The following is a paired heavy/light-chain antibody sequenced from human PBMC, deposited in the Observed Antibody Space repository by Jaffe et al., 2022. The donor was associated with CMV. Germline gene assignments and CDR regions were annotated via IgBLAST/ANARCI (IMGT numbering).Light chain of an antibody. J-gene: IGLJ3*02. CDR1: SSNIGNNY. CDR2: ENN. CDR3: GTWDSSLSGWV. Sequence: QSVLTQPPSVSAAPGQKVTISCSGSSSNIGNNYVSWYQQLPGTAPKLLIYENNKRPSGIPDRFSGSKSGTSATLGITGLQTGDEADYYCGTWDSSLSGWVFGGGTKLTV. V-gene: IGLV1-51*02.
Heavy chain of an antibody. D-gene: IGHD6-19*01. J-gene: IGHJ4*02. CDR1: GGSISSSSYY. V-gene: IGHV4-39*01. Sequence: QLQLQESGPGLVKPSETLSLTCTVSGGSISSSSYYWGWIRQPPGKGLEWIGSIYYSGRTHYNPSLKSRVTISVDTSKNQFSLKLSSVTAADTAVHYCARAQYYSGWAPWYFEPWGQGTLVTVSS. CDR3: ARAQYYSGWAPWYFEP. CDR2: IYYSGRT.